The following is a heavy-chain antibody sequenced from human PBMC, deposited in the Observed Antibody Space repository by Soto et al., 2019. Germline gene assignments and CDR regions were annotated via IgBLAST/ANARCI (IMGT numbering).Heavy chain of an antibody. Sequence: SETLSLTCSFSAGSISRYYWGWVRQSPGEGLEWIAHISYTVDASYNPSLKSRVTISLDTSKNQIALRLMSVTAADTAVYYCVGSLMSRAMESFDYWGQGTLVTVSS. V-gene: IGHV4-59*01. CDR2: ISYTVDA. J-gene: IGHJ4*02. CDR3: VGSLMSRAMESFDY. D-gene: IGHD5-18*01. CDR1: AGSISRYY.